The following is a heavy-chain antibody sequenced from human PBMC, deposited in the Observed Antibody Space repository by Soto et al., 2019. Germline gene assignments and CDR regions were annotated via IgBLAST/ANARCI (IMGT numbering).Heavy chain of an antibody. CDR3: ARRGAWTPEGLGY. CDR2: ISSDVVNY. V-gene: IGHV3-30-3*01. D-gene: IGHD2-15*01. Sequence: QVQLVESGGGVVQPGRSLRLSCAASGSTFSSFAMHWVRQAPGKGLEWLAVISSDVVNYYYAESVKGRFTISRDNSKNTLYLQMNSLRNEDTAVYYCARRGAWTPEGLGYWGQGTLVTVSS. J-gene: IGHJ4*02. CDR1: GSTFSSFA.